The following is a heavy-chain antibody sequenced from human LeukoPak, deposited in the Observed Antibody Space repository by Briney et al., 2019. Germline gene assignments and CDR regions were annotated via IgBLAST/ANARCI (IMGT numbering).Heavy chain of an antibody. CDR3: AREDTPGGAGWFDP. CDR1: GFTFSSYE. Sequence: GGSLRLSCAASGFTFSSYEMNWVRQAPGKGLEWVSYISSSGSPIYYADSVKGRFTISRDNAKNSLYLQMNSLRAEDTAVYYCAREDTPGGAGWFDPWGQGTLVTVSS. V-gene: IGHV3-48*03. CDR2: ISSSGSPI. J-gene: IGHJ5*02. D-gene: IGHD2-15*01.